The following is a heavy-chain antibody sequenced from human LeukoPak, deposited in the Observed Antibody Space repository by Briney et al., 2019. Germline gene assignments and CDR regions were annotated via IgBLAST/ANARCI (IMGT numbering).Heavy chain of an antibody. Sequence: GGSLRLSCAASGFTVSSNHMSWVRQAPGKGLEWVSVIYSGGSTYYADSVKGRFTISRDNSKNTLYLQMNSLRAEDTAVYYCARGAGRTYYYDSSGYSNDYWGQGTLVTVSS. D-gene: IGHD3-22*01. CDR3: ARGAGRTYYYDSSGYSNDY. CDR2: IYSGGST. CDR1: GFTVSSNH. J-gene: IGHJ4*02. V-gene: IGHV3-53*01.